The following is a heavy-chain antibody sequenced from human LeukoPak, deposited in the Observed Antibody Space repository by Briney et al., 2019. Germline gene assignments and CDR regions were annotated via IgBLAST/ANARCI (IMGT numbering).Heavy chain of an antibody. CDR2: ISFSSTYI. CDR3: ARADCSSSTCYLRRSWFDP. CDR1: GFSFSGHD. V-gene: IGHV3-21*01. D-gene: IGHD2-2*01. J-gene: IGHJ5*02. Sequence: PGGSLRLSCAASGFSFSGHDMNWVRQAPGKGLEWLSSISFSSTYIYYADSVRGRFTISRDNAKNSLYLKINSLRVEDTAVYYCARADCSSSTCYLRRSWFDPWGQGTLVTVSS.